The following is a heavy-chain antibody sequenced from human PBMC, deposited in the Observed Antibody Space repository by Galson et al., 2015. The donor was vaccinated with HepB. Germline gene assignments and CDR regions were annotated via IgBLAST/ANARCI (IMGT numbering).Heavy chain of an antibody. J-gene: IGHJ3*02. V-gene: IGHV2-5*02. CDR2: IYWDDDK. CDR3: AHIVITFGGVIGDDAFDI. Sequence: PALVKPTQTLTLTCTFSGFSLITRGVGVGWIRQPPGEALEWLAIIYWDDDKRYNPSLKTRLTVAKDTSKNQVVLTMTNMDPVDTATYYCAHIVITFGGVIGDDAFDIWGPGTMVTVSS. D-gene: IGHD3-16*02. CDR1: GFSLITRGVG.